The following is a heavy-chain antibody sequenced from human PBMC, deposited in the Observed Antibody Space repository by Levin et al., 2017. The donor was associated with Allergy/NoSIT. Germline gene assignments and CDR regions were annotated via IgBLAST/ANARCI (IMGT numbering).Heavy chain of an antibody. V-gene: IGHV1-2*02. CDR1: GYIFSAYY. J-gene: IGHJ6*04. D-gene: IGHD5-12*01. CDR2: VNPNSGAT. Sequence: ASVKVSCKASGYIFSAYYMQWVRQAPGQGPDWMGWVNPNSGATNYAQKFQGRVTMTSDTSVSTAYMELASLTSDDTAVYYCSRGDYRGPGRPVLDFWGEGTTVTVSS. CDR3: SRGDYRGPGRPVLDF.